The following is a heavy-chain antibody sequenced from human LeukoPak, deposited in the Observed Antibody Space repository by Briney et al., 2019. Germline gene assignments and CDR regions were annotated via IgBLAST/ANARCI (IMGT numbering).Heavy chain of an antibody. J-gene: IGHJ6*03. CDR2: ISGRDYST. V-gene: IGHV3-23*01. CDR3: ARVIRSSIDHYYYYYMDV. D-gene: IGHD2-2*01. CDR1: GFTFSIYA. Sequence: GGSLRLSCAASGFTFSIYAMIWVRQAPGKGLEWVSTISGRDYSTYYADSVKGRFTISRDNSKNTLYLQMNSLRAEDTAVYYCARVIRSSIDHYYYYYMDVWGKGTTVTVSS.